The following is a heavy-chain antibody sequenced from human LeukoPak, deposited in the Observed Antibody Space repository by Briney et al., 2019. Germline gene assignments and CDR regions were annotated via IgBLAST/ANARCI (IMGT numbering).Heavy chain of an antibody. D-gene: IGHD2-2*01. CDR3: ARMGYCSTTSCYPRLRTEYFQH. CDR1: GYTFTGYY. CDR2: INPNSGGT. V-gene: IGHV1-2*02. Sequence: GASVKVSCKASGYTFTGYYMHWVRQAPGQGLEWMGWINPNSGGTNYAQKFQGRVTMTRDTPITTAYMELNRLRSDDTAVYYCARMGYCSTTSCYPRLRTEYFQHWGQGTLSPSPQ. J-gene: IGHJ1*01.